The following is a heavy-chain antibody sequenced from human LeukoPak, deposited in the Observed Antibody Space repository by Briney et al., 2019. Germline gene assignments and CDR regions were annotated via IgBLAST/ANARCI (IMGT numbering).Heavy chain of an antibody. CDR2: IVVGSGNT. D-gene: IGHD2-21*02. CDR1: GYTFTSYG. CDR3: AALPTCGGDCYSYFDY. Sequence: GASVKVSCKASGYTFTSYGISWLRQARGQRLEWIGWIVVGSGNTNYAQKFQERVTITRDMSTSTAYMELSSLRSEDTAVYYCAALPTCGGDCYSYFDYWGQGTLVTVSS. J-gene: IGHJ4*02. V-gene: IGHV1-58*02.